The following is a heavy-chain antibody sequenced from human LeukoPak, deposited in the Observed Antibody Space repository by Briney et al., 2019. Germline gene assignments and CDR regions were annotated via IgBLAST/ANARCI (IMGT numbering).Heavy chain of an antibody. CDR2: INPNSDGT. J-gene: IGHJ4*02. D-gene: IGHD5-18*01. V-gene: IGHV1-2*02. Sequence: SSVTVSCKASGYTFTGYYMHWVRQAPGQGLEWMGLINPNSDGTNYAQKIQGRVIMTMDTSISTAYMELSRLRSDDTAVYYCARDQKRVDTAMALGYWGQGTLVTVSS. CDR3: ARDQKRVDTAMALGY. CDR1: GYTFTGYY.